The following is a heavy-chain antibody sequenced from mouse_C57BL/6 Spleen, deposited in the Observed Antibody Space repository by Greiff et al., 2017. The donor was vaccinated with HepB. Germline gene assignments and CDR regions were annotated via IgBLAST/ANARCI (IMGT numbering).Heavy chain of an antibody. V-gene: IGHV5-4*01. Sequence: EVNLVESGGGLVKPGGSLKLSCAASGFTFSSYAMSWVRQTPEKRLEWVATISDGGSYTYYPDNVKGRFTISRDNAKNNLYLQMSHLKSEDTAMYYCARDQDWDRGYFDVWGTGTTVTVSS. CDR1: GFTFSSYA. CDR2: ISDGGSYT. CDR3: ARDQDWDRGYFDV. D-gene: IGHD4-1*01. J-gene: IGHJ1*03.